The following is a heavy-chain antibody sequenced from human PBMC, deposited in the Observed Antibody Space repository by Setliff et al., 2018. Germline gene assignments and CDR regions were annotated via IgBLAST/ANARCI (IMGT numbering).Heavy chain of an antibody. CDR3: VPQGPGYGNGWWTNWFDP. CDR2: ISGGGINT. CDR1: GFTFSNYA. D-gene: IGHD6-19*01. J-gene: IGHJ5*02. V-gene: IGHV3-23*01. Sequence: PGGSLRLSCVASGFTFSNYAINWVRQAPGQGLEWVSGISGGGINTDYADSVKGRFTISRDNAKDTLYLQMNSLRADDTAVYYCVPQGPGYGNGWWTNWFDPWGQGTLVTVSS.